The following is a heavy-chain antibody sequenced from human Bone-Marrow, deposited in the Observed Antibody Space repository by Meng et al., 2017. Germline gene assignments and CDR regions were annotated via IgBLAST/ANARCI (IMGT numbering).Heavy chain of an antibody. CDR2: IYYSGST. J-gene: IGHJ4*02. CDR3: APYGSGSYWGFDY. CDR1: GGSISSSSYY. Sequence: GSLRLSCTVSGGSISSSSYYWGWIRQPPGKGLEWIGSIYYSGSTYYNPSLKSRVTISVDTSKNQFSLKLSSVTAADTAVYYCAPYGSGSYWGFDYWGQGTLVTISS. V-gene: IGHV4-39*07. D-gene: IGHD3-10*01.